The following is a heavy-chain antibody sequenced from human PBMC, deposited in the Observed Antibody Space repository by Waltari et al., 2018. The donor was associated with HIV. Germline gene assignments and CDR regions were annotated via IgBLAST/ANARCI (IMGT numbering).Heavy chain of an antibody. Sequence: EVHLVQSGAEVTTPGSTVKISCKVSGYSFSDSYMHWVQLAPGKGLEWMGLVDPEDGETMYAENFQGRVTIIADMSTDTAYMELVSLTYEDTAVYYCATVSPAAARRGACDIWGQGTVVTVSS. CDR2: VDPEDGET. D-gene: IGHD6-13*01. J-gene: IGHJ3*02. V-gene: IGHV1-69-2*01. CDR3: ATVSPAAARRGACDI. CDR1: GYSFSDSY.